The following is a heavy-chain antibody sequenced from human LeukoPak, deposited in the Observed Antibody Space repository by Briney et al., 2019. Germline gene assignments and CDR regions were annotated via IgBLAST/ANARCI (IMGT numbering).Heavy chain of an antibody. V-gene: IGHV4-34*03. Sequence: SETLSLTCAVYGGSFSGYYWSWIRQPPGKGLEWIGEINHTGSTNYNPSLKSRVTISVDTSKNQFSLKLSSVTAADTAVYSAGVRGFGADYYYFYMDVWGKGTTVTVSS. J-gene: IGHJ6*03. CDR2: INHTGST. CDR3: GVRGFGADYYYFYMDV. CDR1: GGSFSGYY. D-gene: IGHD3-10*01.